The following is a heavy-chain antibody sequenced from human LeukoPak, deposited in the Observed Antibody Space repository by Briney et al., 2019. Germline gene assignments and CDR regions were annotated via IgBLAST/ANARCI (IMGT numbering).Heavy chain of an antibody. CDR3: IVGATTFDY. V-gene: IGHV3-30-3*01. Sequence: RRSLRLSCAASGFTFSSYAMHWVRQAPGKGLEWVAVISYDGSNKYYADSVKGRFTISRDNSKNTLYLQMNSLRAEDTAVYYCIVGATTFDYWGQGTLVTVSS. CDR1: GFTFSSYA. D-gene: IGHD1-26*01. CDR2: ISYDGSNK. J-gene: IGHJ4*02.